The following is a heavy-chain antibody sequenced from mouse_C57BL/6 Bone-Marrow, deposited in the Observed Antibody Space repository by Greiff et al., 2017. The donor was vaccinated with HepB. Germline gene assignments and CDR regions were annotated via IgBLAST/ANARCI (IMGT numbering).Heavy chain of an antibody. Sequence: EVKLQESGAELVRPGASVKLSCTASGFNIKDDYMPWVKQRPEQGLEWIGWIDPENGDTEYASKFQGKATITADTSSNTAYLQLSSLTSEDTAVYYCTTYATVVGDYAMDYWGQGTSVTVSS. CDR2: IDPENGDT. V-gene: IGHV14-4*01. J-gene: IGHJ4*01. CDR1: GFNIKDDY. D-gene: IGHD1-1*01. CDR3: TTYATVVGDYAMDY.